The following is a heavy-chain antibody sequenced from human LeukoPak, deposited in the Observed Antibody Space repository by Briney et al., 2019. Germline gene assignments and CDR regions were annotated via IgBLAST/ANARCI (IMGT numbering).Heavy chain of an antibody. D-gene: IGHD6-19*01. J-gene: IGHJ4*02. CDR2: IRCDGSNK. CDR1: GFTFSSYG. CDR3: AKTIAVAGRVFDY. V-gene: IGHV3-30*02. Sequence: GGSLRLSCAASGFTFSSYGMHWVRQAPGKGLEWVAFIRCDGSNKYYADSVKGRFTISRDNSKNTLYPQMNSLRAEDTAVYYCAKTIAVAGRVFDYWGQGTLVTVSS.